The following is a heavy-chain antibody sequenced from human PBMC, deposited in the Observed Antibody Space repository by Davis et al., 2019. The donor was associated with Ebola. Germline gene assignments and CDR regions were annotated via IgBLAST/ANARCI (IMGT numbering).Heavy chain of an antibody. V-gene: IGHV3-48*02. CDR1: GFDFSYHR. J-gene: IGHJ4*02. D-gene: IGHD1-1*01. CDR3: AILSWNDVVY. CDR2: IATSAT. Sequence: PGGSLRLSCAASGFDFSYHRMNWVRQVPGKGLECLSYIATSATDYADSVKGRFTISRDNAQNSLYLQMNNLRDEDTAVYYCAILSWNDVVYWGQGTLVTVSS.